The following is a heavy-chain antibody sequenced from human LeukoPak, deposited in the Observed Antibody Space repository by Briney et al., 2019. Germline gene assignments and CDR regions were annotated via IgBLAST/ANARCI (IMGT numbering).Heavy chain of an antibody. CDR2: IGTAGDT. V-gene: IGHV3-13*01. CDR1: GFTFSRYE. D-gene: IGHD2-21*01. CDR3: AREVMGNDRGALDI. J-gene: IGHJ3*02. Sequence: GGSLRLSCAASGFTFSRYEIHWVRQGTGSGLEWVSAIGTAGDTFYEGSVKGRCTISRENAKNSVYLQMNSLRAGDTAVYYCAREVMGNDRGALDIWGQGTMVTVSS.